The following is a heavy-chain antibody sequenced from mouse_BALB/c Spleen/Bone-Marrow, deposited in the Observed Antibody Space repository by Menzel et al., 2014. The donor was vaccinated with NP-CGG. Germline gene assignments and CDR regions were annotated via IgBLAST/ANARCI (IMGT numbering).Heavy chain of an antibody. J-gene: IGHJ3*01. V-gene: IGHV1S81*02. D-gene: IGHD4-1*01. CDR2: INPSNGRT. CDR1: GYTFTSYW. CDR3: AGSELTGTTY. Sequence: VQLQQSGAELVKPGASVKLSCKASGYTFTSYWMHWVKQRPGQGLEWIGEINPSNGRTNYNEKFKSKATLTVDKSSSTAYMQLSSLTSEDSAVHFCAGSELTGTTYWGQGTLVTVS.